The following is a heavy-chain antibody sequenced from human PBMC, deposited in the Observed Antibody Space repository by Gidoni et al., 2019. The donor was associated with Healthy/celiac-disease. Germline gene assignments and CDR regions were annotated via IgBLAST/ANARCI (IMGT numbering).Heavy chain of an antibody. CDR3: ARVLRFSESFDY. CDR1: GYIFTGYS. CDR2: INPNSGGT. J-gene: IGHJ4*02. Sequence: QVQLVQSGAEVKKPGAAVKVSCKASGYIFTGYSMHWGRQAPGQGLEWMGWINPNSGGTKYAQKFEGRVTMTRDTSISTAYMELRRLRSDDMAVYYCARVLRFSESFDYWGQGSLVTVSS. D-gene: IGHD3-10*01. V-gene: IGHV1-2*02.